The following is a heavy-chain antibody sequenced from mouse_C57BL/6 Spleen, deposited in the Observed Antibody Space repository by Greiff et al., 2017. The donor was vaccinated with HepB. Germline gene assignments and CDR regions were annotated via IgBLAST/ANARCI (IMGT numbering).Heavy chain of an antibody. J-gene: IGHJ3*01. CDR3: ARSRDYDNRAWFAY. D-gene: IGHD2-4*01. CDR1: GYTFTSYW. CDR2: IYPGSGST. Sequence: QVQLQQPGAELVKPGASVKMSCKASGYTFTSYWITWVKQRPGQGLEWIGDIYPGSGSTNYNEKFKSKATLTVDTSSSTAYMQLSSLTSEDSAVYYCARSRDYDNRAWFAYWGQGTLVTVSA. V-gene: IGHV1-55*01.